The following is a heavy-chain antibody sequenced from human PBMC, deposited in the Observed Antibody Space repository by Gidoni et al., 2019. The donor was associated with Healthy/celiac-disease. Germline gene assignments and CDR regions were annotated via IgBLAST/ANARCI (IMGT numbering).Heavy chain of an antibody. CDR3: ARAPGPLCGDYVSWFDP. D-gene: IGHD4-17*01. V-gene: IGHV1-2*06. CDR1: GDNFTGYY. J-gene: IGHJ5*02. CDR2: SNPISGGT. Sequence: QVQLVQSGAEVKKPGASVKVSCKASGDNFTGYYMHWVRQAPGQGLEWRGRSNPISGGTNYEQKFQGRVNMTRYTSISTAYMELSRLRSDDTAVYYCARAPGPLCGDYVSWFDPWGQGTLVTVSS.